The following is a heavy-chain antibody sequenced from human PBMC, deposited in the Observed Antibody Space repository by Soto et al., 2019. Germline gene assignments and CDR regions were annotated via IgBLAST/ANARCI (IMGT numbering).Heavy chain of an antibody. V-gene: IGHV3-30*18. J-gene: IGHJ4*02. Sequence: GGSLRLSCAASGFTFSSYGMHWVRQAPGKGLEWVAVISYDGGDKYYSDSVKGRFTIPRDNSKNTLYLQMNSLRAEDTAVYYCAKDADRAAAGYYFDYWGQGTLVTVSS. CDR2: ISYDGGDK. CDR3: AKDADRAAAGYYFDY. D-gene: IGHD6-13*01. CDR1: GFTFSSYG.